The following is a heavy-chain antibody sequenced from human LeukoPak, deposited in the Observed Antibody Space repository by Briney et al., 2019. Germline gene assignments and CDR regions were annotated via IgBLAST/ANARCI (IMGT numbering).Heavy chain of an antibody. J-gene: IGHJ4*02. CDR1: GGSISSSSYY. CDR2: IYYSGTT. CDR3: AKTYSSSSPHFDY. D-gene: IGHD6-6*01. V-gene: IGHV4-39*07. Sequence: SETLSLTCTVSGGSISSSSYYWGWIRQPPGKGLEWIGSIYYSGTTYYNPSLKSRVTISIDTSNNLFSLKLTSVTAADTAVYYCAKTYSSSSPHFDYWGQGTLVTVSS.